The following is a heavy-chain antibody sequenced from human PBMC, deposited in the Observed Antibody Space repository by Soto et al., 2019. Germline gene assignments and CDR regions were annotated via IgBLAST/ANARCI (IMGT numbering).Heavy chain of an antibody. J-gene: IGHJ6*02. D-gene: IGHD3-3*01. CDR2: INPSGGST. V-gene: IGHV1-46*01. CDR3: ARDWELQAYYDFWSGYYTHYYGMDV. Sequence: ASVKVSCKASGYTFTSYYMHCVLQSPLQWLDWMGIINPSGGSTSYAQKFQGRVTMTRDTSTSTVYMELSSLRSEDTAVYYCARDWELQAYYDFWSGYYTHYYGMDVWGQGTTVTVSS. CDR1: GYTFTSYY.